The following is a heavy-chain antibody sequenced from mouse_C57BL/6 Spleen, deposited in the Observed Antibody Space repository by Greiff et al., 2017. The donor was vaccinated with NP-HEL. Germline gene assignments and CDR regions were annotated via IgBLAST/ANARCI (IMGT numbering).Heavy chain of an antibody. CDR3: ARGDYYTYY. J-gene: IGHJ2*01. Sequence: VQLQQSGPELVKPGASVKISCKASGYAFSSSWMNWVKQRPGKGLEWIGRIYPGDGDTNYNGKFKGKATLTADKSSSTAYMQLSSLTSEDSAVYFCARGDYYTYYWGQGTTLTVSS. CDR2: IYPGDGDT. D-gene: IGHD1-1*01. CDR1: GYAFSSSW. V-gene: IGHV1-82*01.